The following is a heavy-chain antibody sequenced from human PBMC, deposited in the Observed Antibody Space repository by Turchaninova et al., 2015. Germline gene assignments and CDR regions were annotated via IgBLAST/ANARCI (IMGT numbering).Heavy chain of an antibody. V-gene: IGHV2-5*02. D-gene: IGHD3-10*01. CDR1: EFSLSSSGVC. CDR3: PRSYSFSGTYYSDY. J-gene: IGHJ4*02. Sequence: QITLKESGPTLVKPTQTLTLTCSFSEFSLSSSGVCVGWIRQPPGRALEWLALIYWDVDKRYNKSLKNRLTVTRDTSKNQVVLTLTNMDPVYTATYYCPRSYSFSGTYYSDYWGQGILVTVSS. CDR2: IYWDVDK.